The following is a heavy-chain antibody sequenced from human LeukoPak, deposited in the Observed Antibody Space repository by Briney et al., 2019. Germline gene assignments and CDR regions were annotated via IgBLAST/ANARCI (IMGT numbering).Heavy chain of an antibody. J-gene: IGHJ4*02. D-gene: IGHD4-17*01. CDR2: IKQGGNEK. CDR1: GFNFRNHW. CDR3: ARGPNYGDRVDYFDY. V-gene: IGHV3-7*01. Sequence: GGSLRLSCAASGFNFRNHWMSWVRQVPGRGLEWVAHIKQGGNEKYYVDSVEGRFTLARDDSKNSLYLQMNSLRVDDSAVYYCARGPNYGDRVDYFDYWGQGTLVTVSS.